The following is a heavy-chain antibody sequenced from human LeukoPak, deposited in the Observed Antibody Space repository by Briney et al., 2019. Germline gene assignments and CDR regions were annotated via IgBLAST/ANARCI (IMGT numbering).Heavy chain of an antibody. CDR3: ARQPVVNRGAVASNFDY. Sequence: SETLSLTCSVSGGLISSSTTYYWAWIRQPPGKGREWMGSIYFNGITYYTPSLESRVTVSLDTYNNHFSLRLTSLSAADTAVYYCARQPVVNRGAVASNFDYWGQGTLVTVSS. CDR1: GGLISSSTTYY. CDR2: IYFNGIT. V-gene: IGHV4-39*01. J-gene: IGHJ4*02. D-gene: IGHD6-19*01.